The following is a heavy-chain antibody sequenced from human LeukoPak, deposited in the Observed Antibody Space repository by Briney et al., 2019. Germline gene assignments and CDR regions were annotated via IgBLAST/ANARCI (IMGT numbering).Heavy chain of an antibody. V-gene: IGHV3-11*01. D-gene: IGHD4/OR15-4a*01. J-gene: IGHJ4*02. CDR2: ITSSGTTT. Sequence: PGGSLRLSCSASGFSFSDSYMSWFRLSPEKGLEWIAYITSSGTTTEYADSVKGRFTISRVNAKNSLYLQMISLRPEDTAVYYCGRDPDYGDPYWGQGTLVTVSS. CDR3: GRDPDYGDPY. CDR1: GFSFSDSY.